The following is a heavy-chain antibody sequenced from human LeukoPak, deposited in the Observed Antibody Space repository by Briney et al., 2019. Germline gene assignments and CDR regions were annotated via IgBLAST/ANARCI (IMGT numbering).Heavy chain of an antibody. CDR3: LIFPGG. D-gene: IGHD3-3*01. V-gene: IGHV3-15*05. CDR2: IKSRADGGTT. J-gene: IGHJ4*02. CDR1: GFSVINAW. Sequence: PGGSLRLSCAASGFSVINAWMSWVRQAPGQGLEWVGRIKSRADGGTTGYAAPVEGRFSISRDDSENKLYLQMNSLQIDDTALYYCLIFPGGWGQGTLVTVSS.